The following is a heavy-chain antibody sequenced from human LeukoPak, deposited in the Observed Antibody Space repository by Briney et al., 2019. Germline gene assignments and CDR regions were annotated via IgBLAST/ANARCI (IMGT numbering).Heavy chain of an antibody. V-gene: IGHV3-23*01. CDR3: AKDRLSTPTAPRFDP. D-gene: IGHD4-23*01. CDR1: GFTFSSYA. CDR2: ISGSGGSI. Sequence: GGSLRLSCAASGFTFSSYAMSWVRQAPGKGLEWVSVISGSGGSISYPGSVKGRFTISRDNSKNTLYLQMNSLRAEDTALYYCAKDRLSTPTAPRFDPWGEGTQVTVS. J-gene: IGHJ5*02.